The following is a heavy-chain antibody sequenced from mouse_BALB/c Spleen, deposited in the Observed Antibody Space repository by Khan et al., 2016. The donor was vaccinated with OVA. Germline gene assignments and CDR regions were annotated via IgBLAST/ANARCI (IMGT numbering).Heavy chain of an antibody. J-gene: IGHJ2*01. CDR3: ATSYFCGYYFDY. V-gene: IGHV5-17*02. D-gene: IGHD1-1*01. CDR2: ISGDSNTI. Sequence: EVELVESGGGLVQPGGSRKLSCAASGFTFNSYGMHWIRQAPEKGLEWVAYISGDSNTIHYADTVKGRSTISRDKPKNTLFLHMTSLMSEDTAMYYCATSYFCGYYFDYWGPGTTLTVS. CDR1: GFTFNSYG.